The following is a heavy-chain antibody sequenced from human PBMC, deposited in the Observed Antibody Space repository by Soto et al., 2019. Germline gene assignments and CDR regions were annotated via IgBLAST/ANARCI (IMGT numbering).Heavy chain of an antibody. Sequence: EVQLVESGGGLFQPGGSLGLSVTASGFTLMGSWRHGVRQPPGRGRGWVTRIKGDGRVTNYADSVKGRFTISRDNAKNTLYLQMNSLRVEDTAVYYCVRVKETSGWGAFDYWGQGTLVTVSS. D-gene: IGHD6-19*01. CDR3: VRVKETSGWGAFDY. V-gene: IGHV3-74*01. CDR1: GFTLMGSW. J-gene: IGHJ4*02. CDR2: IKGDGRVT.